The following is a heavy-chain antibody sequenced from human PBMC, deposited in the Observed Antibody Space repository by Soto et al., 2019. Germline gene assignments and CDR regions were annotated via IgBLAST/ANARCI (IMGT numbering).Heavy chain of an antibody. V-gene: IGHV1-8*01. CDR1: RYTFISYD. Sequence: QVQLVQSGAEVKKPGASVKVSCKASRYTFISYDINWVRQATGQGLEWMGWVNPKSANTGYAQNFQGRVTMTRNTSISTAYMELSSLRSEDTAVYYCASSPSWETTVTPYYFDYWGQGTLVTVSS. CDR2: VNPKSANT. CDR3: ASSPSWETTVTPYYFDY. J-gene: IGHJ4*02. D-gene: IGHD4-4*01.